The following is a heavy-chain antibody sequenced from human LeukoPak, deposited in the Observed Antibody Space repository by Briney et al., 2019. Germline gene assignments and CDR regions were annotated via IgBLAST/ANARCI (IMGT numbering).Heavy chain of an antibody. J-gene: IGHJ3*01. V-gene: IGHV3-7*03. D-gene: IGHD6-19*01. CDR2: INQDGSEK. Sequence: PGGSLRLSCGASGFTLKNYWMSWVRQAPGKGLEWVANINQDGSEKYYVDSVKGRLTISRDNAKNSLYLQMHSLRAEDMALYYCAKEIGVAVAGTESNAFDVWGQGTMVTVSS. CDR1: GFTLKNYW. CDR3: AKEIGVAVAGTESNAFDV.